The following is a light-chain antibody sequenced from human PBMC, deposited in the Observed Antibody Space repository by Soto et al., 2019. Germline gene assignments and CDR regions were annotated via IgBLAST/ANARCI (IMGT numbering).Light chain of an antibody. CDR1: QSVSSN. Sequence: EIVMTQSPATLSVSPGERATLSCRASQSVSSNLAWYQHKPGQAPRLLIYGASTRATGIPARFSGSGSGTDFTLTISSLQSEDFAVYYCQQFNNWPATFGQGTKVE. CDR3: QQFNNWPAT. CDR2: GAS. J-gene: IGKJ1*01. V-gene: IGKV3-15*01.